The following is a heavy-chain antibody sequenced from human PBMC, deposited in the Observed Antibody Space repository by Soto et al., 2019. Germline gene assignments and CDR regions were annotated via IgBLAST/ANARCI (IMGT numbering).Heavy chain of an antibody. CDR1: GFRVSDNY. D-gene: IGHD2-21*01. CDR3: ARKTDSGGDGGF. J-gene: IGHJ4*02. V-gene: IGHV3-53*01. Sequence: EVRLVEPGGGLFQPGGSLRLSCAVSGFRVSDNYMYWARQAPGKGLAGVSLIYRVGTSRYEDSVRGRFTNSRDKSKNTLYLQMNSLREEDTAAYHCARKTDSGGDGGFWGQGTLVTVSS. CDR2: IYRVGTS.